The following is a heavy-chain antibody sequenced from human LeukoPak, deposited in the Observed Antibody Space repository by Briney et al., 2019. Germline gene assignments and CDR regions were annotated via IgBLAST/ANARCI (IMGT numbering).Heavy chain of an antibody. J-gene: IGHJ4*02. CDR1: GYTFTSYY. CDR3: ATASGGNHYYFDY. V-gene: IGHV1-46*01. CDR2: INPSGGST. Sequence: GSSVKVSCKASGYTFTSYYMHWVRQAPGQGLEWMGIINPSGGSTSYAQKFQGRVTMTRDTSTSTVYMELSSLRSEDTAVYYCATASGGNHYYFDYWGQGTLVTVSS. D-gene: IGHD4-23*01.